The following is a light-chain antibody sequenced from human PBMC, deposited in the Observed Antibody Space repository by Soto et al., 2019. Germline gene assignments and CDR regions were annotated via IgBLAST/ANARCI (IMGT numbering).Light chain of an antibody. V-gene: IGKV3-20*01. CDR1: QSVSSSY. CDR3: QQYGRSPFT. CDR2: GAS. Sequence: EIVLTQSPGTLSLSPGERATLSCRASQSVSSSYLAWYQQKPGQTPRLLFYGASSRATGIPDRFSGSGSGTDFTLTISRLEPEDFAVYYCQQYGRSPFTFGPGTKVEIK. J-gene: IGKJ3*01.